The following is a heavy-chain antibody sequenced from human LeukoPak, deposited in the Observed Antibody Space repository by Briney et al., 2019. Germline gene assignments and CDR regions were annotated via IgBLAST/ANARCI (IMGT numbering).Heavy chain of an antibody. V-gene: IGHV1-2*02. D-gene: IGHD3-10*01. CDR1: GYTFTGYC. CDR2: INPNSGGT. CDR3: ARDYYGSGSANFDY. J-gene: IGHJ4*02. Sequence: GASVKVSCKASGYTFTGYCMHWVRQAPGQGLEWMGWINPNSGGTNYAQKFQGRVTMTRDTSISTAYMELSRLRSDDTAVYYCARDYYGSGSANFDYWGQGTPVTASS.